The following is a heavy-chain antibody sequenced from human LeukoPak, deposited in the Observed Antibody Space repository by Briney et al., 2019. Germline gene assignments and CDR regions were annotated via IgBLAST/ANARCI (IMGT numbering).Heavy chain of an antibody. CDR1: GITLSNYG. V-gene: IGHV3-23*01. D-gene: IGHD3-22*01. CDR2: ISDSGGRT. J-gene: IGHJ4*02. CDR3: AKRGVVIRVILVGFHKEAYYFDS. Sequence: PGGPLRLSCAVSGITLSNYGMSWVRQAPGKGLEWVAGISDSGGRTNYADSVKGRFTISRDNPKNTLYLQMNSLRVEDTAVYFCAKRGVVIRVILVGFHKEAYYFDSWGQGALVTVSS.